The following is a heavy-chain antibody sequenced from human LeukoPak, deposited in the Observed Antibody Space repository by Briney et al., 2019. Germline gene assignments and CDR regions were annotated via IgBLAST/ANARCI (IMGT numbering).Heavy chain of an antibody. V-gene: IGHV1-18*01. CDR1: GYTFTSYG. J-gene: IGHJ4*02. D-gene: IGHD2-2*01. Sequence: ASVKVSCKASGYTFTSYGISWVRQAPGQGPEWMGWISAYNGNTNYAQKLQGRVTMTTDTSTSTAYMELRSLRSDDTAVYYCARDGVVVVPAARGFDYWGQGTLVTVSS. CDR3: ARDGVVVVPAARGFDY. CDR2: ISAYNGNT.